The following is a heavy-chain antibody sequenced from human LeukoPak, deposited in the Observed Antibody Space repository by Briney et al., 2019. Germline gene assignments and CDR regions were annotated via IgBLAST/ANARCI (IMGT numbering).Heavy chain of an antibody. D-gene: IGHD3-22*01. Sequence: SETLSLTCAVYSGSFSGYYWSWIRQPTGKGLEWIGEINHSGSTNYNPSLKSRVTISVDTSKNQFSLKLSSVTAADTAVYYCARHLYDSSGYYYYYYYMDVWGKGTTVTVSS. CDR3: ARHLYDSSGYYYYYYYMDV. CDR2: INHSGST. J-gene: IGHJ6*03. CDR1: SGSFSGYY. V-gene: IGHV4-34*01.